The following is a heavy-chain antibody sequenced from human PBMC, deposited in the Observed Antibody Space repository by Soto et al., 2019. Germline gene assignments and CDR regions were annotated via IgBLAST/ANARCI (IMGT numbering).Heavy chain of an antibody. Sequence: SDTLSLTCAVYGGSFSGYYWSWIRQPPGKWLEWIGEINHSGSTNYNPSLKSRVTISVDTSKNQFSLKLSSVTAADTAVYYCARGRYSPHYYYYYYGMDVWGQGTTVTVS. D-gene: IGHD1-1*01. CDR2: INHSGST. V-gene: IGHV4-34*01. CDR1: GGSFSGYY. CDR3: ARGRYSPHYYYYYYGMDV. J-gene: IGHJ6*02.